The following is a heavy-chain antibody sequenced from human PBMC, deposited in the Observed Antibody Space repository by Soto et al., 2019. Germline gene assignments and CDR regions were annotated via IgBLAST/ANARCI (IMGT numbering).Heavy chain of an antibody. D-gene: IGHD2-15*01. V-gene: IGHV4-34*01. Sequence: QVQLQQWGAGLLKPSETLSLTCAVYGGSFSGYYWSWIRQPPGKGLEWIGEINHSGSTNYNPSLKSRVTISVDTSNNQFSLKLSSVTAADTAVYYCAGGYCSGGSCSYYFDYWGQGTLVTVSS. CDR2: INHSGST. J-gene: IGHJ4*02. CDR3: AGGYCSGGSCSYYFDY. CDR1: GGSFSGYY.